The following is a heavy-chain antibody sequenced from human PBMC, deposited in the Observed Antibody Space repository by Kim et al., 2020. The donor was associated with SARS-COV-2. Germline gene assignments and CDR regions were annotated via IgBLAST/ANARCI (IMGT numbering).Heavy chain of an antibody. CDR1: GFTFSSYG. V-gene: IGHV3-33*05. J-gene: IGHJ5*02. CDR2: ISYDGSNK. D-gene: IGHD6-19*01. CDR3: ARDGSSGWYHFWFDP. Sequence: GGSLRLSCAASGFTFSSYGMHWVRQAPGKGLEWVAVISYDGSNKYYADSVKGRFTISRDNSKNTLYLQMNSLRAEDTAVYYCARDGSSGWYHFWFDPWGQGTLVTVSS.